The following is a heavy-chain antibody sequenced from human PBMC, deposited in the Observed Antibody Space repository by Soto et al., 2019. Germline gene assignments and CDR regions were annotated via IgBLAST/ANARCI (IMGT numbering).Heavy chain of an antibody. D-gene: IGHD5-12*01. CDR3: ARDRFGYDPYAFEI. CDR1: GFTFSSYS. CDR2: ISSSSSYI. J-gene: IGHJ3*02. V-gene: IGHV3-21*01. Sequence: GGSLRLSCAASGFTFSSYSMNWVRQAPGKGLEWVSSISSSSSYIYYADSVKGRFTISRDNAKNSLYLQMNSLRAEDTAVYYCARDRFGYDPYAFEIWGQGTMVTVSS.